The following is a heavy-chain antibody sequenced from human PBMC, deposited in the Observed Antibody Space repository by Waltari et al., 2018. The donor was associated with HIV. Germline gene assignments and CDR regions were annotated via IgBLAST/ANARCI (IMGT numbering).Heavy chain of an antibody. J-gene: IGHJ4*02. Sequence: EVQLVESGGGLVQPGGSLRLSCAASGFPFTRYWMTWVRQAPGKGLEWVANIRPDGNDKYYVDSVKGRFTISRDNVKNSLYLQMNTLRAEDTAVYFCARGGGAAAGTVDYWGQGTLVTVSS. V-gene: IGHV3-7*01. CDR1: GFPFTRYW. CDR2: IRPDGNDK. CDR3: ARGGGAAAGTVDY. D-gene: IGHD6-13*01.